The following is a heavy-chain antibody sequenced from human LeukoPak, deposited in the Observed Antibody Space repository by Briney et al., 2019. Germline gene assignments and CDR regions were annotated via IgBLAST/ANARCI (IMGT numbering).Heavy chain of an antibody. D-gene: IGHD6-19*01. V-gene: IGHV4-4*02. CDR3: ATHMTVSGTRGFDN. Sequence: PSETLSLTCTVSGGSIYRSNWWSWVRQPPGKGLEWIGEMSQSGSTHYDPSLTGRVTISVDKSNNQFSLTLNSATAADTAVYFCATHMTVSGTRGFDNWGQGTLVTVSS. CDR1: GGSIYRSNW. CDR2: MSQSGST. J-gene: IGHJ4*02.